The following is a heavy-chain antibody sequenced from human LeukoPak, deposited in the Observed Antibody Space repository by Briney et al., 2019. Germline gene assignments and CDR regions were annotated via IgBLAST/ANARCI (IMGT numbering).Heavy chain of an antibody. CDR2: FDPEDGET. V-gene: IGHV1-24*01. D-gene: IGHD3-9*01. J-gene: IGHJ3*02. CDR3: ARRGYLLRYFDWLPEPHAFDI. CDR1: GYTLTELS. Sequence: GASVKVSCTVSGYTLTELSMHWVRQAPGKGLEWMGGFDPEDGETIYAQKFQGRVTMTEDTSTDTAYMELSSLRSEDTAVYYCARRGYLLRYFDWLPEPHAFDIWGQGTMVTVSS.